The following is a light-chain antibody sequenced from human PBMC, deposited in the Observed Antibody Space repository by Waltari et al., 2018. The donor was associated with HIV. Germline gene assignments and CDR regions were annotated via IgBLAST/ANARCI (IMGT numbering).Light chain of an antibody. Sequence: SLLPQPPSASGTPRQRVTIACSGSSSNIGSNSLSWSKPLPGPAPKLLIYRNNQRPSGVPDRFSGSKSGTSASLAISGLRSEDEADYYCAVWGDSLNSYVFGTGTEVTVL. CDR1: SSNIGSNS. V-gene: IGLV1-47*01. J-gene: IGLJ1*01. CDR2: RNN. CDR3: AVWGDSLNSYV.